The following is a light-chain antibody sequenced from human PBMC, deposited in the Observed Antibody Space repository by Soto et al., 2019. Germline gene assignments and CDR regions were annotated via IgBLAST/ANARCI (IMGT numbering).Light chain of an antibody. Sequence: VMTQHPATLSMSPGESATLSCRASQSVGTKLAWYQQRPGQAPSLLMYGASTGATGTPARFSGSGSGTEFTLTISRLQSEDFAVYYCQQYDDWVWTFGQGTRVEI. CDR3: QQYDDWVWT. CDR2: GAS. J-gene: IGKJ1*01. V-gene: IGKV3-15*01. CDR1: QSVGTK.